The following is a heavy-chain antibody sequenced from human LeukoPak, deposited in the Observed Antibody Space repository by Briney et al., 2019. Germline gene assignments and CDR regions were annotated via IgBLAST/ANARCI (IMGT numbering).Heavy chain of an antibody. Sequence: GGSLRLSCAASGFTFDDYAMHWVRQAPGRGLEWVSGISWNSGSIGYADSVKGRFTISRDNAKNSLYLQMNSLRAEDMALYYCARDLPDYYDSSGPFDYWGQGTLVTVSS. D-gene: IGHD3-22*01. CDR3: ARDLPDYYDSSGPFDY. V-gene: IGHV3-9*03. J-gene: IGHJ4*02. CDR1: GFTFDDYA. CDR2: ISWNSGSI.